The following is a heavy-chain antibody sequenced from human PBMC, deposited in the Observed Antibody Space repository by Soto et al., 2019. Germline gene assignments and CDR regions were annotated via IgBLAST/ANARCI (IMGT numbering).Heavy chain of an antibody. V-gene: IGHV1-18*04. CDR1: DFSFTSHG. J-gene: IGHJ3*02. D-gene: IGHD3-10*01. CDR2: ISAYNGNT. CDR3: ARVRAPRRLEDAFDI. Sequence: EASVKVSCKAYDFSFTSHGISWVRQAPGQGLEWMGWISAYNGNTNYSQKLQGRFTMTTDTPPSTAYREWGTRRPDDRAVFYCARVRAPRRLEDAFDIWGKGKMVTVSS.